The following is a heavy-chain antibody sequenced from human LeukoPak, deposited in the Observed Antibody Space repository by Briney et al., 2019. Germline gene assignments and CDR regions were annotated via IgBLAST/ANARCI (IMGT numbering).Heavy chain of an antibody. V-gene: IGHV4-39*01. CDR3: AVAGVRYYDSSGLYAFDF. J-gene: IGHJ3*01. CDR2: IYYSGGT. CDR1: GGSMSSSSYF. D-gene: IGHD3-22*01. Sequence: KPSETLSLTCTVSGGSMSSSSYFWGWIRQPPGKGLEWIGTIYYSGGTYYHPSLKSRVTISVDTSKNQFSLKLNSVTAADTAVYYCAVAGVRYYDSSGLYAFDFWGQGTMVTVSS.